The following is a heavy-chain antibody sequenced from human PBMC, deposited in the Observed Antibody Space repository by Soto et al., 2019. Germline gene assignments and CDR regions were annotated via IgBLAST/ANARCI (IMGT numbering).Heavy chain of an antibody. CDR3: ARDGKRGYDMDV. CDR1: GFTFSSYG. J-gene: IGHJ6*02. D-gene: IGHD1-1*01. CDR2: ISYDGSNK. Sequence: GESLKISCAASGFTFSSYGMHWVRQAPGKGLEWVAVISYDGSNKYYEDSVKGRFTISRDNSKNTLYLQMNSLRGEDTAVYYCARDGKRGYDMDVWGQGTTVTVSS. V-gene: IGHV3-30*03.